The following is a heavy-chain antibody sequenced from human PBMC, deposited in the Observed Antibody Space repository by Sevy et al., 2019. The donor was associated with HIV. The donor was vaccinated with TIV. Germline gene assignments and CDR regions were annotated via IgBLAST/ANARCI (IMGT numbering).Heavy chain of an antibody. CDR3: AREGCTRPHDY. Sequence: GGSLRLSCAASGFAFYDYSMSWIRQAPGKGLEWVATLSFVCGKINYADSVKGRFTISRDNSKNSFYLQMDNSRVEDTALYYCAREGCTRPHDYWGQGTRVTVSS. CDR2: LSFVCGKI. D-gene: IGHD2-8*01. V-gene: IGHV3-23*01. CDR1: GFAFYDYS. J-gene: IGHJ4*02.